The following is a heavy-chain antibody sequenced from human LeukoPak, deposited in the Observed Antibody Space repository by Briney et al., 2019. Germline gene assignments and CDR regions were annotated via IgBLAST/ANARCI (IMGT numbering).Heavy chain of an antibody. D-gene: IGHD3-10*01. J-gene: IGHJ6*02. CDR3: ARGSMVRGVITQVYYYYGMDV. Sequence: GGSLRLSCAASGFTFSSYSMNWVRQAPGKGLEWVSSISSSSSYIYYADSAKGRFTISRDNAKNSLYLQMNSLRAEDTAVYYCARGSMVRGVITQVYYYYGMDVWGQGTTVTVSS. CDR2: ISSSSSYI. V-gene: IGHV3-21*01. CDR1: GFTFSSYS.